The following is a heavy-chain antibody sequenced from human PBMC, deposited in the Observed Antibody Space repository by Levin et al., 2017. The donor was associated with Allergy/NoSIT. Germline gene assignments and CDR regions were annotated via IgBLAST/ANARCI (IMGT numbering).Heavy chain of an antibody. V-gene: IGHV1-2*02. CDR3: ARVAVYSSSWYDDYYYMDV. CDR2: INPNSGGT. J-gene: IGHJ6*03. Sequence: RASVKVSCKASGYTFTGYYMHWVRQAPGQGLEWMGWINPNSGGTNYAQKFQGRVTMTRDTSISIAYMELSRLRSDDTAVYYCARVAVYSSSWYDDYYYMDVWGKGTTVTVSS. CDR1: GYTFTGYY. D-gene: IGHD6-13*01.